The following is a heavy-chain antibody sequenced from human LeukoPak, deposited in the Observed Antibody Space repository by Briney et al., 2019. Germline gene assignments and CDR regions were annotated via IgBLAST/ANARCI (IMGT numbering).Heavy chain of an antibody. Sequence: SETLSLTCAVYGGSFSGYYWSWIRQPPGKGLEWIGEINHSGSTNYNPSLKSRVTISVDTSKNQFSLKLSSVTAADTAVYYCASRRGGDSFDYWGQGTLVTVSS. CDR1: GGSFSGYY. V-gene: IGHV4-34*01. D-gene: IGHD2-21*02. CDR2: INHSGST. J-gene: IGHJ4*02. CDR3: ASRRGGDSFDY.